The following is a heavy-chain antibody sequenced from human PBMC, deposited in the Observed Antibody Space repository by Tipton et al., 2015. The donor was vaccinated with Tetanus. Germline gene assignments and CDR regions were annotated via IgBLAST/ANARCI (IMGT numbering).Heavy chain of an antibody. CDR3: ARQDTLNYYYVGYFHD. D-gene: IGHD3-22*01. CDR1: GGSISSYY. Sequence: TLSLTCTVSGGSISSYYWSWIRQPPGKGLEWIGYIYYSGSTNYNPSLKSRVTISVDTSKNQFSLKLSSVTAADTAVYYCARQDTLNYYYVGYFHDWGQGTLVTVSS. CDR2: IYYSGST. V-gene: IGHV4-59*01. J-gene: IGHJ1*01.